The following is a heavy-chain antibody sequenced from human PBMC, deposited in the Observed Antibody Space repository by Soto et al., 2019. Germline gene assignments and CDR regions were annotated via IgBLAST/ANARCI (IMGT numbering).Heavy chain of an antibody. V-gene: IGHV1-18*01. Sequence: QVQLVQSGAEVKKPGASVKVSCKASGYTFTSYGISWVRQAPGQGLEWMGWVNAYNGNTNYAHKFQGSVTLTTATPAYQADTELRSLTTDNTAVYYGAGEWVSGRTRFDYGGQAPLVTVSS. CDR1: GYTFTSYG. CDR3: AGEWVSGRTRFDY. D-gene: IGHD1-26*01. CDR2: VNAYNGNT. J-gene: IGHJ4*02.